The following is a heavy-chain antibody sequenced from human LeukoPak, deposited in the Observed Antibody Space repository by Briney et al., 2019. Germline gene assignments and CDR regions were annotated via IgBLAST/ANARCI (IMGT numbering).Heavy chain of an antibody. Sequence: SETLSLTCTVSGYSISSGYYWGWIRQPPGKGLEWIGHIYYSGSTNYSPSLKSRVTISVDTSKNQFSLKLGSVTAADTAVYYCARLSSLANIAARGRTWLDPWGQGSLVTVSS. CDR3: ARLSSLANIAARGRTWLDP. CDR2: IYYSGST. D-gene: IGHD6-6*01. J-gene: IGHJ5*02. V-gene: IGHV4-38-2*02. CDR1: GYSISSGYY.